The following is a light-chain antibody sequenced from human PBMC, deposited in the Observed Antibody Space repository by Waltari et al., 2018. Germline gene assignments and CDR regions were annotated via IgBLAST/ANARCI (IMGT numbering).Light chain of an antibody. CDR3: NSYTISSTLGV. CDR1: SSDVGGYNY. J-gene: IGLJ1*01. CDR2: DRR. Sequence: QSALTQPASVSGSPGQSITISCTGTSSDVGGYNYVSWYQHHPGKAPKLIIYDRRNRPSGVANRLSGSKSGNTASLTISGLQAEDEADYYCNSYTISSTLGVFGTGTKVTVL. V-gene: IGLV2-14*03.